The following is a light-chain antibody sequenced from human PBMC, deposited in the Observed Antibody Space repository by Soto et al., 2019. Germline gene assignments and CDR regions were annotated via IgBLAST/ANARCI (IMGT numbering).Light chain of an antibody. J-gene: IGKJ1*01. V-gene: IGKV3-15*01. CDR2: GAS. CDR3: QQYHIWPSWT. Sequence: EVVMTQSPATLSVSPGERVTFSCRASQSVTTNLAWYQHKPCQSPRLLISGASTGASGIPPRFSGSGSGTDFTLTITTLEPEDFAVYYCQQYHIWPSWTFGQGTKVDIK. CDR1: QSVTTN.